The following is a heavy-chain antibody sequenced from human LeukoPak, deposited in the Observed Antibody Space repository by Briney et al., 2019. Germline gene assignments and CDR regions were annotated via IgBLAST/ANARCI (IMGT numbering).Heavy chain of an antibody. CDR2: IKQDGSEK. CDR1: GFTFSSYW. D-gene: IGHD6-19*01. CDR3: ARVPSLASLYSSGWYPYYYYGMDV. Sequence: PGGSLRLSCAASGFTFSSYWMGWVRQAPGKGLEWVANIKQDGSEKYYVDSVKGRFTISRDNAKNSLYLQMNSLRAEDTAVYYCARVPSLASLYSSGWYPYYYYGMDVWGQGTTVTVSS. V-gene: IGHV3-7*01. J-gene: IGHJ6*02.